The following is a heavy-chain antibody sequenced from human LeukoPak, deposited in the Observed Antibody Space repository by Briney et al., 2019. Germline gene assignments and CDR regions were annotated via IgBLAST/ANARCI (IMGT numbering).Heavy chain of an antibody. CDR2: ISWNSGSI. J-gene: IGHJ3*02. V-gene: IGHV3-9*01. Sequence: GGSLRLSCAASGFTFDDYAMHWVRQAPGKGLEWVSGISWNSGSIGYADSVKGRFTISRDNAKNSLYLQMNSLRAEDTALYYCAKDIGSKQQLVWLSRGWAFDIWGQGTMVTVSS. D-gene: IGHD6-13*01. CDR1: GFTFDDYA. CDR3: AKDIGSKQQLVWLSRGWAFDI.